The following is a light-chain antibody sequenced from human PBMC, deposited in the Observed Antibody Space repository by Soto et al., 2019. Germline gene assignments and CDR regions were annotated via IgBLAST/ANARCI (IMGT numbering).Light chain of an antibody. V-gene: IGKV1-5*03. CDR2: KAS. CDR1: QTISSW. Sequence: DIQMTQSPSTLSASVGDRVTITCRASQTISSWLAWYQQKPGKAPKLLIYKASTLKSGVPSRFSGSGSGTDFTLTISSLEPEDFAVYYCQQHSNWPPITFGQGTRLEI. CDR3: QQHSNWPPIT. J-gene: IGKJ5*01.